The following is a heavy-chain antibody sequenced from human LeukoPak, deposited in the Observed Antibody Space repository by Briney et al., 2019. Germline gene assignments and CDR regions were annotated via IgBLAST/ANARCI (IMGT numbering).Heavy chain of an antibody. CDR1: GFSVNNKY. D-gene: IGHD1-14*01. CDR2: IYSGGGT. Sequence: PGGSLRLSCAASGFSVNNKYMTWVRQTPAKGLGWVSVIYSGGGTYYADFVQGRFTISRDDSKNTLFLQMNSLRAEDTAVYHCARHREISTRDFEYWGQGTLVTVSS. CDR3: ARHREISTRDFEY. J-gene: IGHJ4*02. V-gene: IGHV3-53*01.